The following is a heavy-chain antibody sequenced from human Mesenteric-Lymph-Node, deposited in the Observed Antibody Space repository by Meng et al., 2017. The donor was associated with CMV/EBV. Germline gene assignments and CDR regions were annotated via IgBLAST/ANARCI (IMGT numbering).Heavy chain of an antibody. CDR1: GGSFSGYY. CDR2: INHSGST. Sequence: SETLSFTCAVYGGSFSGYYWSWIRQPPGKGLEWIGEINHSGSTNYNPSLKSRVSISVDTSKNQFSLKLSSVTAADTAVYYCARAYDSPYYFDYWAQGTLVTVSS. J-gene: IGHJ4*02. V-gene: IGHV4-34*01. CDR3: ARAYDSPYYFDY. D-gene: IGHD3-3*01.